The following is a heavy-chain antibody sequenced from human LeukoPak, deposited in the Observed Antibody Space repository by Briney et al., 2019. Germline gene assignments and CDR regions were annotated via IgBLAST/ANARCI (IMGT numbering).Heavy chain of an antibody. D-gene: IGHD6-19*01. CDR2: IKQDGSEK. CDR3: AGGTGWLIDY. V-gene: IGHV3-7*04. CDR1: GFTFSSYW. J-gene: IGHJ4*02. Sequence: PGGSLRLSCAASGFTFSSYWMSWVRQAPGKGLEWVANIKQDGSEKYYVDSVKGRFTISRDDAKNSLYLQLNSLRVEDTAVYYCAGGTGWLIDYWGQGTLVTVSS.